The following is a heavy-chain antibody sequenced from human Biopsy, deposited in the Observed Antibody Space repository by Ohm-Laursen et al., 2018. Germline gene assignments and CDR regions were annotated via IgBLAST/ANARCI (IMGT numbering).Heavy chain of an antibody. Sequence: SLRLSLSATGFASSDPVMHWVRHAPGQGLGWVSGFSWDGGSDGYADSVKGRVTISRDNAKNSLFLQMNSLTTADTALYYCVRGYSSSWSGYLDHWGQGTLVTVSS. V-gene: IGHV3-9*02. CDR2: FSWDGGSD. J-gene: IGHJ4*02. CDR3: VRGYSSSWSGYLDH. CDR1: GFASSDPV. D-gene: IGHD3-3*01.